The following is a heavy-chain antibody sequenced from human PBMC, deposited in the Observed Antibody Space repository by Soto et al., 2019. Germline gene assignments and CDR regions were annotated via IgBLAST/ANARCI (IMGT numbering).Heavy chain of an antibody. Sequence: EVQLVQSGAEVKKPGESLQISCKTSGYSFTNYWIGWVRQMPGKGLEWMGIMYPGDSDIRYSPSFQGQVTISADKSIDTAYLRWSSLKASDTAMYYCAGHEGHGAADYWGQGTLVTVSS. CDR2: MYPGDSDI. J-gene: IGHJ4*02. D-gene: IGHD4-17*01. V-gene: IGHV5-51*01. CDR3: AGHEGHGAADY. CDR1: GYSFTNYW.